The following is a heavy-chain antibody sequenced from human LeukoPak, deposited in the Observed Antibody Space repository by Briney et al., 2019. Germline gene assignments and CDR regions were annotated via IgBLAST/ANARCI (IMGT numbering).Heavy chain of an antibody. Sequence: SETLSLTCSVSGGSIGSYYWSWIRQPPGKGLEWIGHLSNSGSTNYNPSLKSRVTISVDTSKNQFSLKLNSVTAADTAVYYCARAAETFSWFLQHWGQGTLVTVSS. D-gene: IGHD6-13*01. J-gene: IGHJ1*01. CDR1: GGSIGSYY. CDR2: LSNSGST. CDR3: ARAAETFSWFLQH. V-gene: IGHV4-59*01.